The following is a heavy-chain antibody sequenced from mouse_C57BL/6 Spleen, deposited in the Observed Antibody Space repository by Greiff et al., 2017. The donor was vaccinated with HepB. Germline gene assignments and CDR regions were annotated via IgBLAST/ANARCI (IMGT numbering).Heavy chain of an antibody. CDR3: ASSGYDWYFDV. CDR2: IYPGDGDT. Sequence: VQLQQSGPELVKPGASVKISCKASGYAFSSSWMNWVKQRPGKGLEWIGRIYPGDGDTNYNGKFKGKATLTADKSSSTAYMQLSSLTSEDSAVYFWASSGYDWYFDVWGTGTTVTVSS. J-gene: IGHJ1*03. V-gene: IGHV1-82*01. D-gene: IGHD2-2*01. CDR1: GYAFSSSW.